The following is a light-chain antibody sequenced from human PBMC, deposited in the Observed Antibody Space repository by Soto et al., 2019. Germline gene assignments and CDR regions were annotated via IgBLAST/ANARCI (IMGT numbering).Light chain of an antibody. CDR2: SAS. V-gene: IGKV3-15*01. J-gene: IGKJ4*01. Sequence: TLSPVTLSVSPRERATLYCMASQSVSTDLAWYQQKPGQAPRLLIYSASTGATGVPARFSASGSGTEFTLTISSLQSEDFAVYYCQQYNNWPLTVAGGTKVDIK. CDR3: QQYNNWPLT. CDR1: QSVSTD.